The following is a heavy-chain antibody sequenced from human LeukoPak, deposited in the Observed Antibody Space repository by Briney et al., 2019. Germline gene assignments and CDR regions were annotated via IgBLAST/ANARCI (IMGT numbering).Heavy chain of an antibody. CDR1: GYTFTSYD. Sequence: ASVKVSCKASGYTFTSYDINWVRQATGQGLEWMGWTNPNSGNTGYAQKFQGRVTMTRNTSISTAYMELSSLRSEDTAVYYCAREGYYYGSGSYYNGYYYYYMDVWGKGTTVTVSS. V-gene: IGHV1-8*01. J-gene: IGHJ6*03. CDR3: AREGYYYGSGSYYNGYYYYYMDV. D-gene: IGHD3-10*01. CDR2: TNPNSGNT.